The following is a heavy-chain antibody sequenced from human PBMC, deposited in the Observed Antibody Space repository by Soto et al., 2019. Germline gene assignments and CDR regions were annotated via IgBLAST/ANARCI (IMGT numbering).Heavy chain of an antibody. D-gene: IGHD1-1*01. V-gene: IGHV3-23*01. CDR1: GSTFSIYV. CDR3: AKRATGTYFDY. J-gene: IGHJ4*02. CDR2: ISGSGDST. Sequence: EVQLLESGGGLVQPGGSLRLSCAASGSTFSIYVMSWVRQAPGKGLEWVSVISGSGDSTYYADSVKGRFTISRDNSKNTLYLQMNSLRAEDTAVYYCAKRATGTYFDYWGQGTLVTVSS.